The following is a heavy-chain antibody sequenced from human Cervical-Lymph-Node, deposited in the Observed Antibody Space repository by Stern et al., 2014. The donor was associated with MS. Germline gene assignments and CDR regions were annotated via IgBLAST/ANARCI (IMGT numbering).Heavy chain of an antibody. D-gene: IGHD2-15*01. CDR1: GFTFSSYA. CDR2: IIASGERT. Sequence: EVQLLESGGGLVQPGGSLRLSCVASGFTFSSYAINWVRQAPGKGLQWVSAIIASGERTYYADSVNGRFTISRDNSKNTVYLQMDSLSAEDTAIYFCTLLATPTDYWGQGTLVTVSS. V-gene: IGHV3-23*01. CDR3: TLLATPTDY. J-gene: IGHJ4*02.